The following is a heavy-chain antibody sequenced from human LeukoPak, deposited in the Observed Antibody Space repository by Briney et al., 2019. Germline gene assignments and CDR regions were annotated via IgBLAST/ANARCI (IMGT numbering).Heavy chain of an antibody. CDR2: INPNSGGT. D-gene: IGHD6-13*01. CDR1: GYTFTGYY. V-gene: IGHV1-2*02. CDR3: ARVGELAAVIEDY. J-gene: IGHJ4*02. Sequence: ASVTVSCKASGYTFTGYYMHWVRHAPGQGLEWMGWINPNSGGTNYAQKFQGRVTLTRDTSINTAYMELSSLRSDDTAVYYCARVGELAAVIEDYWGQGALVTVSS.